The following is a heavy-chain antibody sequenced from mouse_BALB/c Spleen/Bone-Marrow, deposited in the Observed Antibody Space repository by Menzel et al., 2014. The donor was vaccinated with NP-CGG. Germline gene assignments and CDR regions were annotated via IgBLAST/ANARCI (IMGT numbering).Heavy chain of an antibody. CDR3: ARDYYGSSYAMDY. V-gene: IGHV5-6-3*01. Sequence: EVKLVESGGGLVQPGGSLKLSCAASGFTFSSCGMSWVRQTPDKRLELVATINSNGGSTYYPDSVKGRFTISRDNAKNTLYLQMSSLKSEDTAMYYCARDYYGSSYAMDYWGQGTSVTVSS. CDR1: GFTFSSCG. D-gene: IGHD1-1*01. CDR2: INSNGGST. J-gene: IGHJ4*01.